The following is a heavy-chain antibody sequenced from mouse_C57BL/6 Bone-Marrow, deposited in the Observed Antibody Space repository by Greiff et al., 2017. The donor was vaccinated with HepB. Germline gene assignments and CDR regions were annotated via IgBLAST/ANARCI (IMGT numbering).Heavy chain of an antibody. CDR2: IDPETGGT. V-gene: IGHV1-15*01. CDR1: GYTFTDYE. J-gene: IGHJ3*01. D-gene: IGHD2-3*01. Sequence: VKLVESGAELVRPGASVTLSCKASGYTFTDYEMHWVKQTPVHGLEWIGAIDPETGGTAYNQKFKGKAILTADKSSSTAYMELRSLTSEDSAVYYCIGCEDGYYAYWGQGTLVTVSA. CDR3: IGCEDGYYAY.